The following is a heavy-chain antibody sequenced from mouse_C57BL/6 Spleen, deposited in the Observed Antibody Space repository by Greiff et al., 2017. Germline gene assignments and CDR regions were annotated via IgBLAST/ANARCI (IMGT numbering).Heavy chain of an antibody. D-gene: IGHD2-1*01. Sequence: VQLQESGAELVRPGASVKLSCKASGYTFTDYYINWVKQRPGQGLEWIARIYPGSGNTYYNEKFKGKATLTAEKSSSTAYMQLSSLTSEDSAVYFCAIWDGNVDYWGQGTTLTVSS. J-gene: IGHJ2*01. CDR2: IYPGSGNT. V-gene: IGHV1-76*01. CDR1: GYTFTDYY. CDR3: AIWDGNVDY.